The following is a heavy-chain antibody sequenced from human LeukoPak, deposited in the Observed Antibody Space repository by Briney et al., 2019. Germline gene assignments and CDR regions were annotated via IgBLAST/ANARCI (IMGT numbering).Heavy chain of an antibody. J-gene: IGHJ4*02. Sequence: GGSLRLSCAASGFTFSNAWMSWVRQAPGKGLEWVGRIKSKTDGGTTDYAAPVKGRFTISRDDSKNTLYLQMNSLKTEDTAVYYCTTDSDYSGSLAYWGQGTLVTVSS. CDR3: TTDSDYSGSLAY. D-gene: IGHD1-26*01. CDR2: IKSKTDGGTT. V-gene: IGHV3-15*01. CDR1: GFTFSNAW.